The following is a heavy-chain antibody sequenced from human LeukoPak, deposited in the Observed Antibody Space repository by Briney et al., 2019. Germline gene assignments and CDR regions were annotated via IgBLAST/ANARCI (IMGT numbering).Heavy chain of an antibody. V-gene: IGHV4-59*06. Sequence: PSETLSLTCTVSGGSISSYYWSWIRQPPGKGLEWIGYIYYSGSTYYNPSLKSRVTISVDTSKNQFSLKLSSVTAADTAVYYCARGNAGTAMVTSFDYWGQGTLVTVSS. J-gene: IGHJ4*02. CDR3: ARGNAGTAMVTSFDY. CDR1: GGSISSYY. CDR2: IYYSGST. D-gene: IGHD5-18*01.